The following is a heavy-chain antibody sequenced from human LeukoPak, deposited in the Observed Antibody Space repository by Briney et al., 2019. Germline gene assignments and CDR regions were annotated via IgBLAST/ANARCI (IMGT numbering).Heavy chain of an antibody. CDR2: INHSGST. V-gene: IGHV4-34*01. J-gene: IGHJ4*02. CDR1: GGSFSGYY. Sequence: SETLSLTCAVYGGSFSGYYWSWIRQPPGKGLEWIGEINHSGSTNYNPSLKSRGTISVDTSKNQFSLKLSSVTAADTAVYYCARGGKLAAAGITSDLDYWGQGTLVTVSS. CDR3: ARGGKLAAAGITSDLDY. D-gene: IGHD6-13*01.